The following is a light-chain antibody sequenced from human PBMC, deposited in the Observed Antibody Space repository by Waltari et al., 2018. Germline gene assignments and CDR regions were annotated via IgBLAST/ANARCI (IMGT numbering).Light chain of an antibody. CDR1: QSVGRS. V-gene: IGKV3-20*01. CDR3: QMYVRLPVT. J-gene: IGKJ1*01. CDR2: DAS. Sequence: EIVLTQSPGTLSLSPGERGTLSCRASQSVGRSLGCYQQKHGQAPRLLIYDASTRATGTPDRFSGGGSGTDFSLTISRLEPEDFAVYYCQMYVRLPVTFGQGTKVEI.